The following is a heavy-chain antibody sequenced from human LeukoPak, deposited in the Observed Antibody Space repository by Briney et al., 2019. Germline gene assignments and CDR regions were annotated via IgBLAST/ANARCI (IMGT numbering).Heavy chain of an antibody. V-gene: IGHV3-74*01. CDR1: GLSISNFW. CDR3: ARGAARCSGGHCYPD. CDR2: INSDGSST. Sequence: GGSLRLSCAAPGLSISNFWMHWVRQAPGKGLVWVSRINSDGSSTTYADSVEGRFTISRDNAKNTLYLQANSLRAEDTAVYYCARGAARCSGGHCYPDWGRGTLVTVSS. J-gene: IGHJ4*02. D-gene: IGHD2-15*01.